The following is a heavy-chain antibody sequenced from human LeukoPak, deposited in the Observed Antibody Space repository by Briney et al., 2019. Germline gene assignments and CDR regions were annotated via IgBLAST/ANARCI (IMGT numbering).Heavy chain of an antibody. V-gene: IGHV3-23*01. CDR3: AKDLWGDGSYYFDY. D-gene: IGHD5-24*01. J-gene: IGHJ4*02. Sequence: PGGSLRLSCAASGFTFTNYAMSWVRQAPGKGLEWVSSNSGSGGSTYYADSVRGRFTISRDNSKNTLYLEMNSLRAEDTAVYYCAKDLWGDGSYYFDYWGQGTLVTVSS. CDR2: NSGSGGST. CDR1: GFTFTNYA.